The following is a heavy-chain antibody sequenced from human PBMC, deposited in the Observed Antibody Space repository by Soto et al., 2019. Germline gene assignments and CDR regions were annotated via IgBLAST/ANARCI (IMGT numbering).Heavy chain of an antibody. D-gene: IGHD3-22*01. J-gene: IGHJ4*02. CDR1: GFTFSSYA. CDR3: AAPSAPNSYDSSGSTIILDY. Sequence: GGSLRLSCAASGFTFSSYAMSWVRQAPGKGLEWVSAISGSGGSTYYADSVKGRFTISRDNSKNTLYLQMNSLSAEDTAVYYCAAPSAPNSYDSSGSTIILDYWGQGTLVTVSS. CDR2: ISGSGGST. V-gene: IGHV3-23*01.